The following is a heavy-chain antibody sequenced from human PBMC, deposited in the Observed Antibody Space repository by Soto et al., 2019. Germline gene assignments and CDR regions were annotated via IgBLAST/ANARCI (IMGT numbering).Heavy chain of an antibody. CDR3: ARELSALGTIDF. V-gene: IGHV1-18*01. D-gene: IGHD1-7*01. Sequence: QVQLVQSEAEVKKPGASVKVSCKASGYTFNIYGISWVRQAPGQGLEWMGWISPYNDNKKYAQNLQGRVTMTTDTSTSTAYIELRSLRSDDTAVYYCARELSALGTIDFWGQGTLLTVSS. CDR1: GYTFNIYG. CDR2: ISPYNDNK. J-gene: IGHJ4*02.